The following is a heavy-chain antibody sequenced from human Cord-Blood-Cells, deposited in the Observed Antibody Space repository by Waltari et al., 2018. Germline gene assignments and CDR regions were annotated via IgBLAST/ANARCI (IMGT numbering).Heavy chain of an antibody. CDR1: GYTFTSSG. J-gene: IGHJ3*02. Sequence: QVQLVQSGAEVKKPGASVTVSCKASGYTFTSSGICWMRLVPGQGLEWMGWISASKGNTNYAQKLQGRVTMTTDTSTSTAYMELRSLRSDDTAVYYCARDLHGYREKDAFDIWGQGTMVTVSS. CDR3: ARDLHGYREKDAFDI. D-gene: IGHD5-12*01. CDR2: ISASKGNT. V-gene: IGHV1-18*01.